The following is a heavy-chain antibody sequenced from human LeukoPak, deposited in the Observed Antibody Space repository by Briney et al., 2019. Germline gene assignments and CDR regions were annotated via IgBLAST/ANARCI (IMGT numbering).Heavy chain of an antibody. V-gene: IGHV3-7*01. D-gene: IGHD1-14*01. CDR3: TRDRSRAEDD. Sequence: PGGSLRLSCAASGFTFSGHWMRWVRQARGKGLEGVANINQGGSDKYYVDSVKGRFTISRDNANNLLYLQMNSLRGEDTAVYYCTRDRSRAEDDWGQGTLVTVSS. CDR2: INQGGSDK. CDR1: GFTFSGHW. J-gene: IGHJ4*02.